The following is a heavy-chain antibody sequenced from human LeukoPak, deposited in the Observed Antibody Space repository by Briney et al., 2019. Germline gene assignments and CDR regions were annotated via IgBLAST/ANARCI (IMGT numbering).Heavy chain of an antibody. CDR2: INHSGST. V-gene: IGHV4-34*01. J-gene: IGHJ4*02. D-gene: IGHD3-10*01. Sequence: RPSETLSLTCAVYGGSFSGYYWSWIRQPPGKGLEWIGKINHSGSTNYNPSLKSRVTISVDTSKNQFSLKLSSVTAADTAVYYCARGASTILLWFGELKYYFDYWGQGTLVTVPS. CDR1: GGSFSGYY. CDR3: ARGASTILLWFGELKYYFDY.